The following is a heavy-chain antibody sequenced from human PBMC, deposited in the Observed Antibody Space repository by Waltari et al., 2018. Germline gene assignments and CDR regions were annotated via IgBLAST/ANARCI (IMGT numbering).Heavy chain of an antibody. D-gene: IGHD3-16*02. CDR3: AKTPYEYIWGNYRSPHFDY. Sequence: EVQLLESGGGLVQPGGSLRLSCAASRFTFSNYVMSWVRQAPGKGLGWVPSISARGLSPYDATARKGRFTISRDNSKNTLYLRMNSLRAEDTAFYYCAKTPYEYIWGNYRSPHFDYWGQGTLVTVSS. CDR1: RFTFSNYV. J-gene: IGHJ4*02. CDR2: ISARGLSP. V-gene: IGHV3-23*01.